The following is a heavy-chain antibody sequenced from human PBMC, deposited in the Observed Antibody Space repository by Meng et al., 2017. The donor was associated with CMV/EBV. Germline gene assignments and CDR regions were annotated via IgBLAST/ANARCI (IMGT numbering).Heavy chain of an antibody. D-gene: IGHD6-13*01. CDR3: AKLLLAAAGLDY. V-gene: IGHV3-30*02. J-gene: IGHJ4*02. CDR2: IRYDGSNK. Sequence: GESLKISCAASGFTFSSYGMHWVRQAPGKGLEWVALIRYDGSNKYYADSVKGRFTISRDNSKNTLYLQMNSLRAEDTAVYYCAKLLLAAAGLDYWGQGTLVTVSS. CDR1: GFTFSSYG.